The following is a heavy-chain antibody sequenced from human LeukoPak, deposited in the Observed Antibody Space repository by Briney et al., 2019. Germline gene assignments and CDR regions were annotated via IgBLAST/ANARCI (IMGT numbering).Heavy chain of an antibody. Sequence: ASVKVSCKASGYTFTSYYMHWVRQAPGQGLEWMGIINPSAGSTSYAQKFQGRVTITRNTSISTAYMELSSLRSEDTAVYYCARGGSAFDIWGQGTMVTVSS. D-gene: IGHD3-10*01. CDR2: INPSAGST. CDR1: GYTFTSYY. V-gene: IGHV1-46*01. J-gene: IGHJ3*02. CDR3: ARGGSAFDI.